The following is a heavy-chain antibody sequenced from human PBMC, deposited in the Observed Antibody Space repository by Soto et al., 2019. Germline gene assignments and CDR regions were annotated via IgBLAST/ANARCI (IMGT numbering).Heavy chain of an antibody. J-gene: IGHJ5*02. CDR1: GFTFEDSA. D-gene: IGHD6-19*01. V-gene: IGHV3-9*01. CDR3: AKGRGALAVVSNWFDP. Sequence: GGSLRLSCAAFGFTFEDSAMHWIRQTPGKGLEWVAGINWNSGSVGYADSVKGRFTISRDNANNTLFLQMDSLRAEDAALYYCAKGRGALAVVSNWFDPWGQGTLVTVS. CDR2: INWNSGSV.